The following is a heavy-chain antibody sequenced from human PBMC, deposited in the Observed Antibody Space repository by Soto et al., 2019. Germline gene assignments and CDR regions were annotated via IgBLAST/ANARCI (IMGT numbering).Heavy chain of an antibody. V-gene: IGHV3-23*01. Sequence: EVPLLESGGGLVQPGGSLRLSCAASGLTFSSYAMTWVRQAPGKGLEWVSVITSSGGSTYYADSVKGRFTISRDNSKNTLYLQMNSLRVEDTAIYYCAKARFTGLGDSWGQGTLVSVSS. CDR2: ITSSGGST. CDR3: AKARFTGLGDS. D-gene: IGHD2-8*02. CDR1: GLTFSSYA. J-gene: IGHJ4*02.